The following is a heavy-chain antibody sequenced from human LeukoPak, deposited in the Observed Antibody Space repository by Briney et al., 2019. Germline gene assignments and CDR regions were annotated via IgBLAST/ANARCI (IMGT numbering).Heavy chain of an antibody. D-gene: IGHD1-1*01. CDR3: ARGLGGTGPDAFDI. V-gene: IGHV3-30-3*01. J-gene: IGHJ3*02. Sequence: GGSLRLSCAASGFTVSTYGMHWVRQAPGKGLEWVAVISFDGGSKNYADSVKNRFTISRDNSENTLYVQMNSPRAEDMAVYYCARGLGGTGPDAFDIWGQGTVVTVS. CDR1: GFTVSTYG. CDR2: ISFDGGSK.